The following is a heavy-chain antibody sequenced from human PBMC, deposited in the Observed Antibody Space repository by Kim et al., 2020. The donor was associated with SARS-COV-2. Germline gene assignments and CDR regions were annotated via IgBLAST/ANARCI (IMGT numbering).Heavy chain of an antibody. D-gene: IGHD6-19*01. J-gene: IGHJ3*01. Sequence: PSLKSRVSISVDTPKNQFSLHLRSVTAADTAVYYCVSATYSSGSDGDAFDVWGQGTMVTVSS. CDR3: VSATYSSGSDGDAFDV. V-gene: IGHV4-59*01.